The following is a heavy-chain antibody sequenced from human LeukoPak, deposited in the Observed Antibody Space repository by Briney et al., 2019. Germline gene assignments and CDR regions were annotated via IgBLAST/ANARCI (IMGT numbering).Heavy chain of an antibody. V-gene: IGHV3-66*01. Sequence: PGGSLRLSCAASGLTVSSNYMSWVRQAPGKGLECVSVIYSGGSTYYADSVTGRFTISRDKSKNTLYLQMNSLRAEDTAVYYCARTDYYESSGYGAAFDTWGQGTMVTVSS. J-gene: IGHJ3*02. CDR3: ARTDYYESSGYGAAFDT. CDR1: GLTVSSNY. D-gene: IGHD3-22*01. CDR2: IYSGGST.